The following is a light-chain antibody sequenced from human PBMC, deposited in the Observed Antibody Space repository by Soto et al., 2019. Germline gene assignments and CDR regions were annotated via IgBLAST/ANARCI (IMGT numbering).Light chain of an antibody. CDR2: DVT. J-gene: IGLJ1*01. Sequence: QSVRSHAPSASWSPGHSVTISCTGTSSDIGGYNSVSWYQQHPGKAPKVMIYDVTRRPSGVPDRFSGSKSGNTASLTVSALQAEDEADHYCSSFTDGNNLVFGTGTKVTVL. CDR1: SSDIGGYNS. V-gene: IGLV2-8*01. CDR3: SSFTDGNNLV.